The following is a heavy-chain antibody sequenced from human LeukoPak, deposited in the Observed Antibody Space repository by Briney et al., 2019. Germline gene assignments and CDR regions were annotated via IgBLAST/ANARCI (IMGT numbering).Heavy chain of an antibody. CDR2: IYTSGST. V-gene: IGHV4-4*07. D-gene: IGHD3-9*01. J-gene: IGHJ6*02. Sequence: SETLSLTCTVSGGSISSYYWSWIRQPAGKGLEWIGRIYTSGSTNYNPSLKSRVTMSVDTSKNQFSLKLSSVTAADTAMYYCAITILTGYYNGYYYYGMDVWGQGTTVTVSS. CDR3: AITILTGYYNGYYYYGMDV. CDR1: GGSISSYY.